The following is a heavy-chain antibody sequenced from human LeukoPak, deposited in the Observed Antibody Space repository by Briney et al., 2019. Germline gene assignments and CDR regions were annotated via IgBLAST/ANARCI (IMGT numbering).Heavy chain of an antibody. J-gene: IGHJ4*02. CDR2: IIPIFGAA. CDR1: GATFSSYA. Sequence: ASVKVSCKASGATFSSYAISWVRQAPGQGLEWKGGIIPIFGAANYAQKFQGRVTITADESTSTAYMELRSLRSEDTAVYYCARGHLGDSSGYYYGGEFDYWGQGTLVTVSS. CDR3: ARGHLGDSSGYYYGGEFDY. D-gene: IGHD3-22*01. V-gene: IGHV1-69*01.